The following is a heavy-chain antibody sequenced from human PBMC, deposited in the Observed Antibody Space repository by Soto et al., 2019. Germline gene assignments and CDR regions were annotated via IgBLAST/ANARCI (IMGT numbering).Heavy chain of an antibody. D-gene: IGHD3-10*01. V-gene: IGHV4-39*07. Sequence: SCFSNGNPSDNWGWIRKPPGQGLEWIGTLDYSGTAHYNPSLKSRINPDTSKNQFSLQLNSVTPEDTAVYYCARDLFYGSGSYFDYGGQARQVTCTS. J-gene: IGHJ4*02. CDR3: ARDLFYGSGSYFDY. CDR2: LDYSGTA. CDR1: CFSNGNPSDN.